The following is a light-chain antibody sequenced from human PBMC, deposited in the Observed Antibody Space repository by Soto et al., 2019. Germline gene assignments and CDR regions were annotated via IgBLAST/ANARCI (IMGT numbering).Light chain of an antibody. Sequence: QSVLTQPPSASGTPGHRVTIACSGSSSNIGSTTVKWYQQLPGTAPKLLIYNNNQRPSGVPDRFSGSKSGTSASLAISGLQSEDEADYYCAAWDDSLNGVVFGGGTQLNVL. V-gene: IGLV1-44*01. CDR2: NNN. J-gene: IGLJ3*02. CDR1: SSNIGSTT. CDR3: AAWDDSLNGVV.